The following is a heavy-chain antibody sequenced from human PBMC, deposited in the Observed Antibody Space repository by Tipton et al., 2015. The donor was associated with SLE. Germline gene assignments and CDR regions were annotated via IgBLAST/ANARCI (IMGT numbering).Heavy chain of an antibody. V-gene: IGHV4-34*01. CDR1: GGSFSDYY. CDR2: IYYSGST. CDR3: ARHVAAAGLYWYFDL. Sequence: TLSLTCAVYGGSFSDYYWTWIRQPPGKGLEWIGSIYYSGSTYYNPSLKSRVTISVDTSKNQFSLKLSSVTAADTAVYYCARHVAAAGLYWYFDLWGRGTLVTVSS. J-gene: IGHJ2*01. D-gene: IGHD6-13*01.